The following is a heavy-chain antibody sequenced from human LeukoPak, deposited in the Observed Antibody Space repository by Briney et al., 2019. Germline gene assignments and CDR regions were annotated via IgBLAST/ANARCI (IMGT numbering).Heavy chain of an antibody. Sequence: PSQTLSLTCTVSGGSISSGSYYWSWIRQPAGKGLEWIGRIYTSGSTNYNPSLKSRVTISVDTSKNQFSLKLSSVTAADTAVYYCARDRIGCSSTSCYMSWFDPWGQGTLVTVSS. CDR2: IYTSGST. CDR1: GGSISSGSYY. D-gene: IGHD2-2*02. J-gene: IGHJ5*02. CDR3: ARDRIGCSSTSCYMSWFDP. V-gene: IGHV4-61*02.